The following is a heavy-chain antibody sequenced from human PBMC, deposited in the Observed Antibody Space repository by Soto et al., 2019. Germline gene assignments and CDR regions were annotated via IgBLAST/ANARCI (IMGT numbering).Heavy chain of an antibody. CDR1: GGCFSGKN. D-gene: IGHD4-17*01. J-gene: IGHJ4*02. V-gene: IGHV4-34*01. CDR2: INHSGST. CDR3: ARGAIYGDYADFDY. Sequence: TLYLTCTDSGGCFSGKNWSWIRQPPGKGLEWIGEINHSGSTNYNPSLKSRVTISVDTSKNQFSLKLSSVTAADTAVYYCARGAIYGDYADFDYWGQGTLVTVPS.